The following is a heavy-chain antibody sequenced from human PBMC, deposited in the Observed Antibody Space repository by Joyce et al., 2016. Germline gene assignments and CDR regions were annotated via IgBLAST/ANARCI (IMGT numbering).Heavy chain of an antibody. CDR2: IYCSGST. J-gene: IGHJ5*02. V-gene: IGHV4-59*01. CDR3: ARDQRHIMLTFGGVIAASNWFDP. CDR1: GGSISSYY. D-gene: IGHD3-16*02. Sequence: QVQLQESGPGLVKPSETLSLTCTVSGGSISSYYWSWIRQPPGKGLEWIGYIYCSGSTNYNPSLKSRVTISIDTSKNQFSLKLSSVTAADTAVYYCARDQRHIMLTFGGVIAASNWFDPWGQGTLVTVSS.